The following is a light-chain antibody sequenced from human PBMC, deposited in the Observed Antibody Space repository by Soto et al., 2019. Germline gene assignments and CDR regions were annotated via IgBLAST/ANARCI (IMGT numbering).Light chain of an antibody. J-gene: IGKJ1*01. CDR3: QKYDSAQWT. CDR1: QGISNY. Sequence: DIQMTQSPSSLSASVGDRVTITCRASQGISNYLAWYQQKPGKVPKLLIYAASTLQSGVPSRFSGSGSGTDFTLTISSLQPEEVATYYCQKYDSAQWTFGQGKKVAIK. V-gene: IGKV1-27*01. CDR2: AAS.